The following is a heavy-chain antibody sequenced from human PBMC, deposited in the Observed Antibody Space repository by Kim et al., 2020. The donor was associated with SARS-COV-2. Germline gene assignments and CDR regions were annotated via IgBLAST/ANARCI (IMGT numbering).Heavy chain of an antibody. J-gene: IGHJ6*02. D-gene: IGHD2-2*01. CDR1: GFTFSSYS. CDR3: ARDDCSSTSCYFPIRIDD. Sequence: GGSLRLSCAASGFTFSSYSMNWVRQAPGKGLEWVSYISSSSSTIYYADSVKGRFTISRDNAKNSLYLQMNSLRDEDTAVYYCARDDCSSTSCYFPIRIDDWGQGTTVTVSS. V-gene: IGHV3-48*02. CDR2: ISSSSSTI.